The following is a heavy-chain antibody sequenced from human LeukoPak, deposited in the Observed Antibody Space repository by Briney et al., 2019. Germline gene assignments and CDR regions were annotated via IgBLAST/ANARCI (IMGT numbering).Heavy chain of an antibody. D-gene: IGHD6-13*01. CDR1: GFTFSSYS. CDR2: ISSSRSYI. CDR3: TRFIAAPYYFDY. Sequence: GGSLRLSCAASGFTFSSYSMNWVRQAPGKGLEWVSFISSSRSYIYYADSVKGRFTISRDNAKNSLYLQMNSLRAEDTAVYYCTRFIAAPYYFDYWGRGTLVTVSS. J-gene: IGHJ4*02. V-gene: IGHV3-21*01.